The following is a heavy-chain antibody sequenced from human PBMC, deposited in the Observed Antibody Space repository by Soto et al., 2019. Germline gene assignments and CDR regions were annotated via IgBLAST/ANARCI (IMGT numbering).Heavy chain of an antibody. CDR2: TYHTGTA. J-gene: IGHJ5*02. CDR1: GGSISSGGYS. V-gene: IGHV4-30-2*01. Sequence: SETLSLTCAVSGGSISSGGYSWTWIRQPPGKGLEWVGHTYHTGTAYYSPSLKSRVTISVDTSKNQFSLKLSSVTAADTAVYYCARGEYATRNWFDPWGQGTLVTVSS. CDR3: ARGEYATRNWFDP.